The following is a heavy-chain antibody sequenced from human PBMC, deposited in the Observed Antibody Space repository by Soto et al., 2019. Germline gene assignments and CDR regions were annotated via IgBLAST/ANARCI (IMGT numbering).Heavy chain of an antibody. CDR1: GGTFSSYA. CDR2: IIPIFGTA. J-gene: IGHJ4*02. D-gene: IGHD4-4*01. V-gene: IGHV1-69*12. CDR3: ARDGGVYDYSPFDY. Sequence: QVQLVRSGAEVKKPGSSVKVSCKASGGTFSSYAISWVRQAPGQGLEWMGGIIPIFGTADYAQKFQGRVTITADESTSTGYMELSSLRSEDTAVYYCARDGGVYDYSPFDYWGQGTLVTVSS.